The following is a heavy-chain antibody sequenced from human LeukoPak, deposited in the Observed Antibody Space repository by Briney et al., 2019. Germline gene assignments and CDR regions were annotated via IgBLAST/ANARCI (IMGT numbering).Heavy chain of an antibody. V-gene: IGHV5-51*01. Sequence: GESLKIYCKGSGHSFTSYWIGWVRQMPGKGLEWMGIIYPGDSDTRYSPSFQGQVTISADKSISTAYLQWSSLKASDTAMYYCARRSYSSSWYYFDYWGQGTLVTVSS. CDR2: IYPGDSDT. CDR1: GHSFTSYW. CDR3: ARRSYSSSWYYFDY. D-gene: IGHD6-13*01. J-gene: IGHJ4*02.